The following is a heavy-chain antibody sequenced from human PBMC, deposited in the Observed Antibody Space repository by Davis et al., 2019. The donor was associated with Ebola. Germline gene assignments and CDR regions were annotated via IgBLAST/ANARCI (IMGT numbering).Heavy chain of an antibody. CDR2: VSASNGNV. Sequence: ASVKVSCKASGNTFSTYGITWVRQAPGQGPEWMGWVSASNGNVNYAHKFLGRVTFTMDPSTSTAVMELRSLRSDDTAVYYCARDPTAHCDSTRCYEGGWYDHWGQGTLVTVPS. V-gene: IGHV1-18*01. D-gene: IGHD2-2*01. J-gene: IGHJ5*02. CDR1: GNTFSTYG. CDR3: ARDPTAHCDSTRCYEGGWYDH.